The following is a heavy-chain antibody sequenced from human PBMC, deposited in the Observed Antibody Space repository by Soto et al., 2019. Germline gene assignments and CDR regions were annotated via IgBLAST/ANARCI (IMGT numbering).Heavy chain of an antibody. V-gene: IGHV4-30-2*01. D-gene: IGHD2-15*01. J-gene: IGHJ4*02. Sequence: QQQLQDSVSGLVKPLETLSLACTVSGLSIDRCAYSWSWIRQPPVKGLEWVGCISQGGDTYYNPSLTGRVTISVDRPRTQFSLNLTSVTAADTAVYYCASLSGYRYYFDYWGQGILVTVSS. CDR1: GLSIDRCAYS. CDR2: ISQGGDT. CDR3: ASLSGYRYYFDY.